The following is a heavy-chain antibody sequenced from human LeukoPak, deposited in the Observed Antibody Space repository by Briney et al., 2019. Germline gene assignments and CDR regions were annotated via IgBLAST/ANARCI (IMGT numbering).Heavy chain of an antibody. Sequence: PGGSLRLSCAASGFIVSSNYMSWVRQAPGKGLEWVSVIYSGGSTYYADSVKGRFTISRDNSKNTLYLQMNSLRAEDTAVYYCATDSGSYYATHYYYYYYMDVWGKGTTVTISS. CDR1: GFIVSSNY. CDR3: ATDSGSYYATHYYYYYYMDV. D-gene: IGHD1-26*01. J-gene: IGHJ6*03. CDR2: IYSGGST. V-gene: IGHV3-53*01.